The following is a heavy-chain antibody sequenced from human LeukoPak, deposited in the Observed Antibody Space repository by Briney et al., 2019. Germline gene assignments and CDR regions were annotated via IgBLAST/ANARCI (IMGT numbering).Heavy chain of an antibody. V-gene: IGHV3-74*01. CDR1: GFTFSNYW. D-gene: IGHD3-10*01. CDR3: ARDSSYGSGSYNEIDY. J-gene: IGHJ4*02. CDR2: IKSDGSRA. Sequence: GGSLRLSCATSGFTFSNYWMHWVRQTPGKGLLWVSHIKSDGSRATYAASVKGRFTISRDNAKNTLYLQMNSLRAEDTAVYYCARDSSYGSGSYNEIDYWGQGTLVTVSS.